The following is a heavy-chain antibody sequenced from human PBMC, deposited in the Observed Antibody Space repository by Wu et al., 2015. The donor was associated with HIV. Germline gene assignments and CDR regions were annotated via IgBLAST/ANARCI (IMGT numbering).Heavy chain of an antibody. D-gene: IGHD2-15*01. CDR2: TNVNTGGT. CDR1: GYTFTDYF. CDR3: ARDELFRVDDAFDM. J-gene: IGHJ3*02. Sequence: QVQLVQSGAEVKKPGASVKVSCKTSGYTFTDYFMHWVRQAPGQGLEWMGWTNVNTGGTNYAPKFQGRVTMTRDTSISTAYMELSRLTSDDTAVYYCARDELFRVDDAFDMWGQGTMVSRLF. V-gene: IGHV1-2*02.